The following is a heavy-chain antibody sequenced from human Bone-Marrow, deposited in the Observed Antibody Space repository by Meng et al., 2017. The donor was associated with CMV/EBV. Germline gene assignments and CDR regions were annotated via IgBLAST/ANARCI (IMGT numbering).Heavy chain of an antibody. Sequence: SETLSLTCTVSGGSVSSGTYSWSWIRQPPGKGLEWIGYIYYSGSTNYNPSLKSRVTISVDTSKNQFSLKLTSVTAADTAVYYCAREHRGNRYNWFDPWGQGNLVTVSS. J-gene: IGHJ5*02. CDR1: GGSVSSGTYS. D-gene: IGHD1-14*01. V-gene: IGHV4-61*01. CDR2: IYYSGST. CDR3: AREHRGNRYNWFDP.